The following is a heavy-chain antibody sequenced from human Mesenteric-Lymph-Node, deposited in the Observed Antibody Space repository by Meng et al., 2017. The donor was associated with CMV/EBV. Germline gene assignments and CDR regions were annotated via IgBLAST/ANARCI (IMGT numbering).Heavy chain of an antibody. CDR2: ISYDGNKK. CDR1: EFTFNIYS. J-gene: IGHJ4*02. CDR3: AREGATGALDY. V-gene: IGHV3-30-3*01. Sequence: GESLKISCIASEFTFNIYSMHWVRQASGKGLEWVAAISYDGNKKYYADSVKGRITISRDNPKNTVFVQMNSLRPDDTAVYYCAREGATGALDYWGQGTVVTVSS. D-gene: IGHD7-27*01.